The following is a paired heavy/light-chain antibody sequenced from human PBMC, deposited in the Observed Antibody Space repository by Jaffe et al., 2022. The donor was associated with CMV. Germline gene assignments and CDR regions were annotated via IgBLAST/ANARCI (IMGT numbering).Heavy chain of an antibody. J-gene: IGHJ4*02. D-gene: IGHD2-21*02. V-gene: IGHV1-46*02. CDR3: ARQGIGDFYRRNKDFDS. CDR1: GYSFNTYY. Sequence: QVQLVQSGAEVRKPGASVKVSCKASGYSFNTYYIHWVRQAPGQGLEWMGMINPSGGSTNYAQKFQGRVTMTRDTSTTTVYMEVSSLRSDDTAIYYCARQGIGDFYRRNKDFDSWGQGTLVTVSS. CDR2: INPSGGST.
Light chain of an antibody. CDR2: SNN. Sequence: QSVLTQPPSASGTPGQRVIISCSGSSSNIGSNAVSWYQQLPGTAPKLLIYSNNQRPSGVPDRFSGSKSGTSASLAIRGLQSEDEADYYCAAWDDSLSGHWVFGGGTKLTV. V-gene: IGLV1-44*01. J-gene: IGLJ3*02. CDR3: AAWDDSLSGHWV. CDR1: SSNIGSNA.